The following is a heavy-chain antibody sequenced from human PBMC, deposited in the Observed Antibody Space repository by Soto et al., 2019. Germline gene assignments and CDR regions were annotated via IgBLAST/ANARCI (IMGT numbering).Heavy chain of an antibody. V-gene: IGHV3-11*01. D-gene: IGHD1-26*01. CDR2: ISSSGSTI. CDR1: GFTFSDYY. Sequence: LRLSCAASGFTFSDYYMSWIRQAPGKGLEWVSYISSSGSTIYYADSVKGRFTISRDNAKNSLYLQMNSLRAEDTAVYYCARDLGWGSYFRGAFDIWGQGTMVTVSS. J-gene: IGHJ3*02. CDR3: ARDLGWGSYFRGAFDI.